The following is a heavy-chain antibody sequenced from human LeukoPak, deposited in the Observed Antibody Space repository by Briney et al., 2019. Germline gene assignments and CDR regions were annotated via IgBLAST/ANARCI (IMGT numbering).Heavy chain of an antibody. CDR3: AKVEFSYGALYYYYGMDV. J-gene: IGHJ6*02. CDR2: INSRSSTI. D-gene: IGHD3-10*01. V-gene: IGHV3-48*04. Sequence: GGSLRLSCAASGFTFSTHDVNWVRQAPGKGREWVSFINSRSSTIYYADSVKGRFTISRDNAKNSLYLQMNSLRAEDTALYYCAKVEFSYGALYYYYGMDVWGQGTTVTVSS. CDR1: GFTFSTHD.